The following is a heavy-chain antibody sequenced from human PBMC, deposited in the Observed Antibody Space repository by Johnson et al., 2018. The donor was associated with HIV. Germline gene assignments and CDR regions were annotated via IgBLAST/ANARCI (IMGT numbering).Heavy chain of an antibody. CDR3: ARGGYSSGWIYAFDI. D-gene: IGHD6-19*01. V-gene: IGHV3-7*05. CDR2: IKQDGSEK. CDR1: GFTFSSYW. Sequence: VLFVESGGGLVQPGGSLRLSCAASGFTFSSYWMSWVRQAPGKGLEWVANIKQDGSEKYYVDSVKGRFTISRDNAKNSLYLQMNSLRAEDTAVYYCARGGYSSGWIYAFDIWGQGTMVTVSS. J-gene: IGHJ3*02.